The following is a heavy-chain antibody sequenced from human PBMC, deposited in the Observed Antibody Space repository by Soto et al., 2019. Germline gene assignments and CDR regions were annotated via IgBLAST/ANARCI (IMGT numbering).Heavy chain of an antibody. D-gene: IGHD3-3*01. CDR1: GGTFSTYA. CDR3: ARKARNYDFWSVYYSPALFAY. V-gene: IGHV1-69*01. J-gene: IGHJ4*02. Sequence: QVQLVQSGAEVKKPGSSVKVSCKASGGTFSTYAVSWVRQAPGQGLEWMGGIIPFFDLANYAQNFQGRVTITADEPTGKAYMELRSLRSEDPAVYYGARKARNYDFWSVYYSPALFAYWGQGPLVPVSS. CDR2: IIPFFDLA.